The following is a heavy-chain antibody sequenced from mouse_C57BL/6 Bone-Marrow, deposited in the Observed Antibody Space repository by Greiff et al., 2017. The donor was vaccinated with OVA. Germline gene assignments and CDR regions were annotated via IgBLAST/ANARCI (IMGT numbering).Heavy chain of an antibody. CDR2: IYPGDGDT. CDR1: GYAFSSSW. J-gene: IGHJ4*01. CDR3: ARSGDYYGSSPYAMDY. V-gene: IGHV1-82*01. Sequence: QVQLQQSGPELVKPGASVKISCKASGYAFSSSWMNWVKQRPGKGLEWIGRIYPGDGDTNYNGKFKGKATLTADKSSSTAYMQLSSLTSEDSAVYFCARSGDYYGSSPYAMDYWGQGTSVTVSS. D-gene: IGHD1-1*01.